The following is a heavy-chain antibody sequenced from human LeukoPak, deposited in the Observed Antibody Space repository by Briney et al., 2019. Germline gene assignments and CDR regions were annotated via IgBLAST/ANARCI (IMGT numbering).Heavy chain of an antibody. D-gene: IGHD3-22*01. V-gene: IGHV4-34*01. J-gene: IGHJ4*02. CDR3: ARGFGLYYYDSSGYYFDY. CDR2: INNSGST. Sequence: SETLSLTCAVYGGSFSGYYWSWIRQPPGKGLEWIGEINNSGSTNYNPSLKSRVTISVDTSKNQFSLKLNSVTAADTAVYYCARGFGLYYYDSSGYYFDYWGQGTLVTVSS. CDR1: GGSFSGYY.